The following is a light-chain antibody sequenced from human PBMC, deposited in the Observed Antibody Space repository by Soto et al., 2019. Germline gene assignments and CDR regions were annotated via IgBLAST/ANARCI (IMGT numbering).Light chain of an antibody. CDR1: QSVNKH. Sequence: EIVLTQSPATLSVSPGERATLSCRASQSVNKHLAWYQHKPGQAPRLLIYDTSKRATGIPDRFSGSGSGTDFALTISRLEPEDFAVYYCQQHSNWPLTFGGGTKVDIK. J-gene: IGKJ4*01. CDR3: QQHSNWPLT. V-gene: IGKV3-11*01. CDR2: DTS.